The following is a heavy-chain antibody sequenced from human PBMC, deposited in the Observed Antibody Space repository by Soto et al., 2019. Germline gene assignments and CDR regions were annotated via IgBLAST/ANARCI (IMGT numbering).Heavy chain of an antibody. J-gene: IGHJ5*02. CDR2: IWFDGSNE. V-gene: IGHV3-33*01. D-gene: IGHD2-15*01. CDR3: ARDTGSGGGFDP. CDR1: GFTFSIYG. Sequence: QAQLVESGGGVVQPGRSLRLSCAASGFTFSIYGMHWVRQAPGKGLESVAVIWFDGSNENYGDSVKGRLTISRDNSKNTLYLQMNSLRAEDTAVYYCARDTGSGGGFDPWGQGTLVTVSS.